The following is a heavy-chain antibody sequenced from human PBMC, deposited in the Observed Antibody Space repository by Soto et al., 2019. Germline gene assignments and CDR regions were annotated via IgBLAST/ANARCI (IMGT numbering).Heavy chain of an antibody. D-gene: IGHD1-1*01. J-gene: IGHJ5*02. V-gene: IGHV2-5*02. CDR3: AHRNSLGVHWFDP. CDR1: GFSLSTSGVA. Sequence: QITLKESGPTLVRPTQTLTLTCTVSGFSLSTSGVAVGLIRQPPGKALEWLALIYWDDDKRYNPALTRRLTVTKDTSNNQVVLTITNMDPGDTATYYCAHRNSLGVHWFDPWGQGTMVIVS. CDR2: IYWDDDK.